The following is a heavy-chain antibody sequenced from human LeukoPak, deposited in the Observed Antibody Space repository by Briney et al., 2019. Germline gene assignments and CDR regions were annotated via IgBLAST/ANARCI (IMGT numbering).Heavy chain of an antibody. Sequence: PGRSLRLSCAVSGFTFSSYWMNWVRQAPGKGLEWVANIKQDGSEKNYADSVKGRFTISRDNAKSSLFLQMNDLRAEGTAVYYCAKGGRGNGEVYWGQGTLVTVSS. CDR1: GFTFSSYW. CDR3: AKGGRGNGEVY. CDR2: IKQDGSEK. J-gene: IGHJ4*02. V-gene: IGHV3-7*01. D-gene: IGHD2-8*01.